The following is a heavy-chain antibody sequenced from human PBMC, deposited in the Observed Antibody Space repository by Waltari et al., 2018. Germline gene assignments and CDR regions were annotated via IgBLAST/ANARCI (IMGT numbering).Heavy chain of an antibody. D-gene: IGHD1-1*01. Sequence: EVQLVESGGGLIQPGGSLRRPCAASGFTLSNYWIHWVRQAPGKGLVWVSHINSDGSSTTYADSVKGRFTISRDNAKNTVYLQMNNLRADDTGVYYCARAPGDWRYQNYWGLGTLVTVSS. J-gene: IGHJ4*02. CDR3: ARAPGDWRYQNY. CDR2: INSDGSST. CDR1: GFTLSNYW. V-gene: IGHV3-74*01.